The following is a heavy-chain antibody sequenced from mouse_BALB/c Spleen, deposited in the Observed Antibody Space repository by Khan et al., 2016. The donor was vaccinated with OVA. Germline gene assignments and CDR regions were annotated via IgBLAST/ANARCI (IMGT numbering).Heavy chain of an antibody. CDR3: ARWGITRAMDY. V-gene: IGHV1-31*01. CDR2: INPYNGGT. J-gene: IGHJ4*01. D-gene: IGHD2-4*01. CDR1: GYSFTGYT. Sequence: VQLQQSGPEVVKPGVSVKISCKASGYSFTGYTMKWMKQSHGKNLEWIGLINPYNGGTAYNQNFKGKATLTVDKSSSTAYMEVLSLTFEDSAVYYCARWGITRAMDYWGQGTSVTVSS.